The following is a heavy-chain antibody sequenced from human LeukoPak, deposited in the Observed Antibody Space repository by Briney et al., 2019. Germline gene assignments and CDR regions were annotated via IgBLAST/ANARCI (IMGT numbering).Heavy chain of an antibody. CDR2: IYYSGST. CDR3: ARVTYNGYQHFDY. J-gene: IGHJ4*02. CDR1: GGSISSYY. V-gene: IGHV4-59*12. D-gene: IGHD3-10*01. Sequence: SETLSLTCTVSGGSISSYYWSWIRQPPGKGLEWIGYIYYSGSTNYNPSLKSRVTISVDTSKNQFSLRLTSVTAADTAVYYCARVTYNGYQHFDYWGQGNLVTVS.